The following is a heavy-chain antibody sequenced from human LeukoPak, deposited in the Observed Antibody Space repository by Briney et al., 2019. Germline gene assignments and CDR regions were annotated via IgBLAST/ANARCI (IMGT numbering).Heavy chain of an antibody. CDR1: GFTFSDYY. CDR2: TSSSTVTT. CDR3: ARAPTWGAFDS. V-gene: IGHV3-11*01. D-gene: IGHD1-26*01. Sequence: PGGSLRLSCAASGFTFSDYYMGWIRQAPGKGLEWISYTSSSTVTTYYADSVRGRFTISRDNAKGTLYLQMNSLRAEDTAMYYCARAPTWGAFDSCGQGTMVTVSS. J-gene: IGHJ3*02.